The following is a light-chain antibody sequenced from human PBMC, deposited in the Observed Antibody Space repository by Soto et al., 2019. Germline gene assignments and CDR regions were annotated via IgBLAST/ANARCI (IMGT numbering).Light chain of an antibody. CDR2: GAS. V-gene: IGKV3-20*01. J-gene: IGKJ4*01. CDR3: QQYGSIPLT. Sequence: EIVLTQSPGALSLSPGERVTLSCRASQSLTSTYLAWYQGKPGQAPRLLIYGASSRATGIPDRFSGSGSGTDFTLTISRLEPEDFAVYYCQQYGSIPLTFGGGTKV. CDR1: QSLTSTY.